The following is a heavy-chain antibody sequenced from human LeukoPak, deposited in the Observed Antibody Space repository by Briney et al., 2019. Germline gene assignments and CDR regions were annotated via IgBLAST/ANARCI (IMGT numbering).Heavy chain of an antibody. Sequence: GGSLRLSCVASGFTFSNYGMSWVRQAPGKGLEWVSTISHSGGTTYYADSVKGRFTISRDNSKSTLYLQMSSLRAEDTAVYYCAKGRYSSGWYSFFDSWGQGTLVTVSS. J-gene: IGHJ4*02. CDR1: GFTFSNYG. CDR2: ISHSGGTT. D-gene: IGHD6-19*01. CDR3: AKGRYSSGWYSFFDS. V-gene: IGHV3-23*01.